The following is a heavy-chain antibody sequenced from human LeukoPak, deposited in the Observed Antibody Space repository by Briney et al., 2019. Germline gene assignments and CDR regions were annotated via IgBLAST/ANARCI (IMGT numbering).Heavy chain of an antibody. J-gene: IGHJ4*02. V-gene: IGHV1-2*06. D-gene: IGHD2-2*01. Sequence: ASVKVSCMASGYSFTSDYMHWVRQAPGQGLEWMGRINPNSGGTNYAQKFQGRVTMTRDTSISTAYMELSRLRSDDTAVYYCASEYCSSTNCYDWYFDYWGQGTLVTVSS. CDR1: GYSFTSDY. CDR2: INPNSGGT. CDR3: ASEYCSSTNCYDWYFDY.